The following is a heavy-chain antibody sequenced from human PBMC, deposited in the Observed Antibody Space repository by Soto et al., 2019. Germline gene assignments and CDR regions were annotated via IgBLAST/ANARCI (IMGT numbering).Heavy chain of an antibody. CDR1: GGPISSYY. D-gene: IGHD6-13*01. Sequence: SETLSLTCTVSGGPISSYYWSWIRQPPGKGLEWIGDIYYSGSTNYNPSLKSRVTISADTSKNQFSLKLSSVTAADTAVYYCARGIAAPGTFDYWGQGTLVTAPQ. V-gene: IGHV4-59*08. CDR3: ARGIAAPGTFDY. J-gene: IGHJ4*02. CDR2: IYYSGST.